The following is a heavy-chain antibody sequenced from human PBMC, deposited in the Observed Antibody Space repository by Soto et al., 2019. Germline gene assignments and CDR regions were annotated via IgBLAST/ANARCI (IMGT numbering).Heavy chain of an antibody. CDR3: ARRKAGSGTPYFYYYAMDA. Sequence: GGSLRLSCAASGFTFSVYAIHWVRQAPGKGLQWVAVISYDGSEKYYSDSVKGRFTISRDDSKNTVYLQMNSLRAEDTAVYYCARRKAGSGTPYFYYYAMDAWGQGTTVTVSS. V-gene: IGHV3-30-3*01. J-gene: IGHJ6*02. CDR2: ISYDGSEK. CDR1: GFTFSVYA. D-gene: IGHD3-10*01.